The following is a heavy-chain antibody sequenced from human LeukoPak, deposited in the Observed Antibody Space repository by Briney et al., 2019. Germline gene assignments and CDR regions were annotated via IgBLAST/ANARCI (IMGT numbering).Heavy chain of an antibody. J-gene: IGHJ4*02. CDR3: ARLATILEIHDHSYYFDY. CDR2: IIPIFGTA. V-gene: IGHV1-69*13. D-gene: IGHD5-24*01. Sequence: GASVKVSCKASGGTFSSYAISWVRQAPGQGLEWMGGIIPIFGTANYAQKFQGRVTITADESTSTAYMELSSLRSEDTAVYYCARLATILEIHDHSYYFDYWGQGTLVTVSS. CDR1: GGTFSSYA.